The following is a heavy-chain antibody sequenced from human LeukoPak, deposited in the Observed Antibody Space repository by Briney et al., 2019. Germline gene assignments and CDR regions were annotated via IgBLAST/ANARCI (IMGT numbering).Heavy chain of an antibody. CDR3: AKDMARGIPNYYYYYGMDV. CDR2: IKEDGSEK. V-gene: IGHV3-7*01. CDR1: GFTFNSYW. D-gene: IGHD3-10*01. Sequence: PGGSLRLSCAVSGFTFNSYWMSWVRQAPGKGLEWVANIKEDGSEKYYVDSVKGRFTISRDNAKNSLYLQMNSLRAEDTAVYYCAKDMARGIPNYYYYYGMDVWGHGTTVTVSS. J-gene: IGHJ6*02.